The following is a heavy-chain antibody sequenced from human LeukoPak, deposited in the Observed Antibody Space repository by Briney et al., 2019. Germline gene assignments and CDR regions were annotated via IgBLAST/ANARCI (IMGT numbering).Heavy chain of an antibody. CDR1: GFTFSSYS. J-gene: IGHJ3*02. D-gene: IGHD5-24*01. Sequence: GGSLRLSCAASGFTFSSYSMNWVRQAPGKGLEWVSSISSSSSYIYYADSVKGRFTISRDNAKNSLYLQTNSLRAEDTAVYYCARGRDGYNLIDAFDIWGQGTMVTVSS. CDR3: ARGRDGYNLIDAFDI. V-gene: IGHV3-21*01. CDR2: ISSSSSYI.